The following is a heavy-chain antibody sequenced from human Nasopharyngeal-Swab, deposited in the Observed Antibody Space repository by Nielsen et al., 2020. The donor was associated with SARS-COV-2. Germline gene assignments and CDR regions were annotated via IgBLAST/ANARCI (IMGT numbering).Heavy chain of an antibody. CDR3: ARPPGYCSGGSCYS. J-gene: IGHJ4*02. CDR2: ISSSSSYI. Sequence: GESLKISCAASGFTFSSYGMNWVRQAPGKGLEWVSSISSSSSYIYYADSVKGRFTISRDNAKNSLYLQMNSLRAEDTAVYYCARPPGYCSGGSCYSWGQGTLVTVSS. CDR1: GFTFSSYG. D-gene: IGHD2-15*01. V-gene: IGHV3-21*01.